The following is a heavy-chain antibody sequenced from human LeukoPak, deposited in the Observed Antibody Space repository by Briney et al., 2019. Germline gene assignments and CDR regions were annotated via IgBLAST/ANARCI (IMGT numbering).Heavy chain of an antibody. CDR3: VRDVGTSDAFDI. J-gene: IGHJ3*02. CDR2: IQTSGKT. Sequence: SETLPLTCSVSGGSITYYYWSWIRQPAGKGLEWIGRIQTSGKTNYNPSLKSRVTMSVDTSKNQFSLKLSSVTAADTAVYYCVRDVGTSDAFDIWGQGTMVIVSS. V-gene: IGHV4-4*07. D-gene: IGHD1-1*01. CDR1: GGSITYYY.